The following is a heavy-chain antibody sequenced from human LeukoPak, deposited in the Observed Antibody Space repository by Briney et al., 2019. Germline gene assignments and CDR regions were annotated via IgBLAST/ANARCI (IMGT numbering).Heavy chain of an antibody. CDR1: GGSISSYY. Sequence: SETLSLTCTVSGGSISSYYWICIRQPPGKGLEWIGYIYYSGSTNYNPSLKSRVTISVDTSKNQFSLKLSSVTAADTAVYYCATAIDYGSGSYFFDYWGRGTLVTVSS. CDR3: ATAIDYGSGSYFFDY. D-gene: IGHD3-10*01. J-gene: IGHJ4*02. V-gene: IGHV4-59*01. CDR2: IYYSGST.